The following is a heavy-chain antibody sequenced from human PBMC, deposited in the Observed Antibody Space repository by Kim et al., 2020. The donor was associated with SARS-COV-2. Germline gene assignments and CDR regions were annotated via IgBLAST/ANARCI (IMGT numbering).Heavy chain of an antibody. CDR3: AKFPGAAEFDY. Sequence: TYYADSVKGRFTISRDNSKNTLYLQMNSLRAEDTAVYYCAKFPGAAEFDYWGQGPLVTVSS. J-gene: IGHJ4*02. V-gene: IGHV3-23*01. CDR2: T. D-gene: IGHD6-13*01.